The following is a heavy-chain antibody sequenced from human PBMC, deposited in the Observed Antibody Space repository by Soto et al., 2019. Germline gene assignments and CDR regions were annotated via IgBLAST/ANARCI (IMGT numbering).Heavy chain of an antibody. CDR3: ARLPDYFTRSGYYYGVDY. CDR1: GGTFTNYA. J-gene: IGHJ4*02. Sequence: QVQLVQSGAEVKKPGSSLKVSCKASGGTFTNYAFSWVRQAPGQGPEWMGGIIPIFGTPDYAQKFQGRVTITADESTTTAYMELSSLGSDDTAVYYCARLPDYFTRSGYYYGVDYWGQGTLVTVSS. CDR2: IIPIFGTP. D-gene: IGHD3-22*01. V-gene: IGHV1-69*12.